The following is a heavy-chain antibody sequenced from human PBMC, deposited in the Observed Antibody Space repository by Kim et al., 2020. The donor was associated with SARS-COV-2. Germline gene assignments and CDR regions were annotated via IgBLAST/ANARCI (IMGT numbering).Heavy chain of an antibody. D-gene: IGHD3-10*01. J-gene: IGHJ5*02. Sequence: SVKVSCKASGGTFSSYAISWVRQAPGQGLEWMGGIIPIFGTANYAQKFQGRVTITADESTSTAYMELSSLRSEDTAVYYCARGQPGSITMVRDYNWFDPWGQGTLVTVSS. CDR1: GGTFSSYA. CDR2: IIPIFGTA. CDR3: ARGQPGSITMVRDYNWFDP. V-gene: IGHV1-69*13.